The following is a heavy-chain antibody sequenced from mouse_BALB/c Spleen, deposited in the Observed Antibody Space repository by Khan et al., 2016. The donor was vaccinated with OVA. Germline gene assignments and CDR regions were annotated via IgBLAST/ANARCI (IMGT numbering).Heavy chain of an antibody. CDR3: ARMVRK. CDR2: LDPQTGNT. CDR1: GLNIKDTY. D-gene: IGHD1-1*02. V-gene: IGHV14-3*02. J-gene: IGHJ2*01. Sequence: EVQLQQSGAELVKSGATVKFSCTASGLNIKDTYMHWLKQWPEQGLEWIGRLDPQTGNTKYAPKFQGKSTITSETSSNTAYLQLSSLTSEYTAVDYGARMVRKWGQGTTLTVSS.